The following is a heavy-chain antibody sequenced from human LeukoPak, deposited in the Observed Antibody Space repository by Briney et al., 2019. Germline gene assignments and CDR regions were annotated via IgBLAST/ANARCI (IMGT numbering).Heavy chain of an antibody. D-gene: IGHD2-21*02. CDR1: GFTFSSYA. J-gene: IGHJ4*02. Sequence: GGSLRLSCAASGFTFSSYAMHWVRQAPGKGLVWVSRVNADGSLINYADSVKGRFTVFRDNAESTLYLQMNSLRAEDTAVYYCASELAHCVGDCLKNWGQGTQVTVSS. CDR2: VNADGSLI. CDR3: ASELAHCVGDCLKN. V-gene: IGHV3-74*01.